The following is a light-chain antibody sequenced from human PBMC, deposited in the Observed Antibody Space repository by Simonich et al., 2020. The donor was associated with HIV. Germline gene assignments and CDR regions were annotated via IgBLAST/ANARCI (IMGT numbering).Light chain of an antibody. CDR3: QHYNNYLYT. CDR1: QSMSSW. J-gene: IGKJ2*01. Sequence: DIQMTQSPSTLSASVGDRVIITCRASQSMSSWLAWYQQKPGKDPNLLIYKTSTLESGVPSRFSGSGSGTEFTLTISSLQPDDFATYYCQHYNNYLYTFGQGTKLEI. V-gene: IGKV1-5*03. CDR2: KTS.